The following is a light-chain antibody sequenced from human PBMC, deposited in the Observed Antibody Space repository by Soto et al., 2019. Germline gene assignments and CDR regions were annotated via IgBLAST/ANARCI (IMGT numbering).Light chain of an antibody. CDR3: QQRSNWPPLT. J-gene: IGKJ4*01. V-gene: IGKV3D-20*02. CDR2: GAS. CDR1: QSVSSSC. Sequence: EIVLTQSPGTLSLSPGERATLSCRASQSVSSSCLAWYQQKPGQAPRLLIYGASRRATGFPARFSGSGSGTDFTLTISSLQSEDFAVYYCQQRSNWPPLTFGGGTKVDI.